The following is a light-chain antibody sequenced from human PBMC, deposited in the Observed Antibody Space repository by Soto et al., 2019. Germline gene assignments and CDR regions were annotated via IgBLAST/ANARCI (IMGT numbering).Light chain of an antibody. J-gene: IGKJ1*01. V-gene: IGKV3-15*01. CDR1: QTVNKN. CDR2: DVS. Sequence: EIVMTQSPATLSVSPGERATLSCRASQTVNKNVAWFQQKPGQAPRLLIYDVSTRATGIPARFGGRGSGKAFTLTISSLQSEDSAIYYCQQYNKWWTFGQGTKVEIK. CDR3: QQYNKWWT.